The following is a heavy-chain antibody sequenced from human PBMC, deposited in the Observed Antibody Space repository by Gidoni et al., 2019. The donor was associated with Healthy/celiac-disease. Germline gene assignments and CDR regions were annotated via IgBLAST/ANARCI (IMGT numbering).Heavy chain of an antibody. CDR2: ISSSSSTI. Sequence: EVQLVESGGGLVQPGGSLRLSCAASGFTFSSYSMNWVRQAPGKGLEWVSYISSSSSTIYYADSVKGRFTISRDNAKNSLYLQMNSLRDEDTAVYYCARLTQIETYYDFWSGSIMGYFDYWGQGTLVTVSS. V-gene: IGHV3-48*02. CDR3: ARLTQIETYYDFWSGSIMGYFDY. J-gene: IGHJ4*02. D-gene: IGHD3-3*01. CDR1: GFTFSSYS.